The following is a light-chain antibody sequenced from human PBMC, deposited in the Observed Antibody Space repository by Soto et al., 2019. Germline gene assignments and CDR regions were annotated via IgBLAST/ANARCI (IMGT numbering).Light chain of an antibody. CDR1: HSVSGNY. Sequence: EIVLTQSPATLSLSPGERATLSCRASHSVSGNYLAWYRQKPGKTPRLLIFGASRRATGIPDRFSGSGSGTDFNLTISRLEPEDFAVYYCQHYLDSPWAFGHGTKVEIK. CDR3: QHYLDSPWA. J-gene: IGKJ1*01. V-gene: IGKV3-20*01. CDR2: GAS.